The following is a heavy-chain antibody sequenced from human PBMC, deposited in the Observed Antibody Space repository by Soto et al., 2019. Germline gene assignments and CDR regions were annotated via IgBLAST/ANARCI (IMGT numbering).Heavy chain of an antibody. CDR3: ASTFYSRSSAFDT. CDR2: IYYSGST. D-gene: IGHD6-6*01. CDR1: GGSISSSSYY. V-gene: IGHV4-39*01. J-gene: IGHJ3*02. Sequence: PSETLSLSCTVSGGSISSSSYYWGWIRQPPGKGLEWIGSIYYSGSTYYNPSLKSRVTISVDTSKNQFSLKLSSVTAADTAVYYCASTFYSRSSAFDTWGQGTMVT.